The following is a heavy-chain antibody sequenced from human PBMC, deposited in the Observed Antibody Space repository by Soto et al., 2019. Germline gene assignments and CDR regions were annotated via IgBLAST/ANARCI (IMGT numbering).Heavy chain of an antibody. Sequence: SETLSLTCAVYGGSFSGYYWSWIRQPPGKGLEWIGEINHSGSTNYNPSLKSRVTISVDTSKNQFSLKLSSVTAADTAVYYCARGRYSSSWYRRRDAFDIWGQGTMVTVSS. CDR1: GGSFSGYY. V-gene: IGHV4-34*01. D-gene: IGHD6-13*01. J-gene: IGHJ3*02. CDR3: ARGRYSSSWYRRRDAFDI. CDR2: INHSGST.